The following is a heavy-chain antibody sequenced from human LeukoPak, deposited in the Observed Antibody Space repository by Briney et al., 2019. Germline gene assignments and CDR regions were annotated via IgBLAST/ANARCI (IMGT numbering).Heavy chain of an antibody. Sequence: SETLSLTCTVSGGSISSGSYYWSWIRQPAGKGLEWIGRIYTSGSTNYNPSLKSRVTISVDTSKNQVSLKLSSVTAADTAVYYCARSDIWGSYRFLDYWGQGALVTVSS. D-gene: IGHD3-16*02. CDR2: IYTSGST. V-gene: IGHV4-61*02. J-gene: IGHJ4*02. CDR3: ARSDIWGSYRFLDY. CDR1: GGSISSGSYY.